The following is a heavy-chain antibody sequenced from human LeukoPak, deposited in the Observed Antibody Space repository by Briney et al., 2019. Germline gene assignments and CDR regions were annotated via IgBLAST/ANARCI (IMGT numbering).Heavy chain of an antibody. D-gene: IGHD1-20*01. CDR2: IYHSGST. CDR3: ARLIIVTGSRFDY. CDR1: GYSISSGYY. Sequence: SETLSLTCAVSGYSISSGYYWGWIRQPPGKGLEWIGSIYHSGSTYYNPSLKSRVTISVDTSKNQFSLKLSSVTAADTAVYYCARLIIVTGSRFDYWGQGTLVTVS. V-gene: IGHV4-38-2*01. J-gene: IGHJ4*02.